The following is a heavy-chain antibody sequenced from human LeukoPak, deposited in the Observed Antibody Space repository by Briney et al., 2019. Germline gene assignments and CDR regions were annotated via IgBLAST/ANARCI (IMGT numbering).Heavy chain of an antibody. D-gene: IGHD3-10*01. CDR3: AREGVYYNSGSFYFDY. CDR1: GYTFTTYP. V-gene: IGHV1-3*01. Sequence: GASVKVSCKVSGYTFTTYPMHWLRQAPGQGLEWMGWINAGNGNTNYSQRFQDRVTITRDTSANIVYMELSSLRSEDTAVYYCAREGVYYNSGSFYFDYWGQGTLVTVSS. J-gene: IGHJ4*02. CDR2: INAGNGNT.